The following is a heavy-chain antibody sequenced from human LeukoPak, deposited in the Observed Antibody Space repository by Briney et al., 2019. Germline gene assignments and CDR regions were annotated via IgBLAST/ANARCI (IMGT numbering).Heavy chain of an antibody. Sequence: RTGGSLRLSCAASGFTFSSYWMSWVRQAPGKGLEWVANIKQDGSEKYYVDSVKGRFTISRDSAKNTLYLQMNSLRAEDTAVYYCAREGDSSGYYCDYWGQGTLVTVSS. CDR2: IKQDGSEK. J-gene: IGHJ4*02. CDR1: GFTFSSYW. CDR3: AREGDSSGYYCDY. D-gene: IGHD3-22*01. V-gene: IGHV3-7*01.